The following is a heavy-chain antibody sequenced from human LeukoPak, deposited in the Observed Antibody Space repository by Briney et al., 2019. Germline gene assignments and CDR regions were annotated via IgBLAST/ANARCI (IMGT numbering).Heavy chain of an antibody. V-gene: IGHV3-7*01. CDR1: GLTFNDYW. CDR3: VRGMDV. J-gene: IGHJ6*02. Sequence: VSLRLPYAASGLTFNDYWMSWVRQAPGKGLEWVANMKEDGSEKYYVDSVKGRFTISRDNTENSLYLQMNSLRADDTAVYYCVRGMDVWGQGTTVTVSS. CDR2: MKEDGSEK.